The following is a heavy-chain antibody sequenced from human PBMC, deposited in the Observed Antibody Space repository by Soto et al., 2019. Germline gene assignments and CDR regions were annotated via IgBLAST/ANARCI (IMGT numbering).Heavy chain of an antibody. CDR3: ARDPSGDYYYGMDV. D-gene: IGHD4-17*01. CDR1: GFTFSSYS. CDR2: ISSSSSYI. Sequence: PGGSLRLSCAASGFTFSSYSMNWVRQAPGKGLEWVSSISSSSSYIYYADSVKGRLTISRDNAKNSLYLQMNSLRAEDTAVYYCARDPSGDYYYGMDVWGQGTTVTVSS. J-gene: IGHJ6*02. V-gene: IGHV3-21*01.